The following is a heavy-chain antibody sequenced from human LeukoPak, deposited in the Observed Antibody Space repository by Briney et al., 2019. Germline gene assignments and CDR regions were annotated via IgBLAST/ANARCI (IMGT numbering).Heavy chain of an antibody. CDR1: GYTFTSYG. J-gene: IGHJ6*03. D-gene: IGHD5-12*01. Sequence: ASAKVSCKASGYTFTSYGISWVRQAPGQGLEWMGWISAYNGNTNYAQKLQGRVTMTTDTSTSTAYMELRSLRSDDTAVYYCARGRGVATIGYYYYMDVWGKGTTVTVSS. CDR2: ISAYNGNT. V-gene: IGHV1-18*01. CDR3: ARGRGVATIGYYYYMDV.